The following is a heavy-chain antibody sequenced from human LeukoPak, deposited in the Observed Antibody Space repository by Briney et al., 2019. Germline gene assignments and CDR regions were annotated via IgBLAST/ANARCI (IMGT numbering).Heavy chain of an antibody. CDR1: GGSISSYY. CDR3: AGGRYCSSTSCLAPRY. Sequence: PSETLSLTCTVSGGSISSYYWSWIRQPPGKGLEWIGEINHSGSTNYNPSLKSRVTISVDTSKNQFSLKLSSVTAADTAVYYCAGGRYCSSTSCLAPRYWGQGTLVTVSS. CDR2: INHSGST. J-gene: IGHJ4*02. V-gene: IGHV4-34*01. D-gene: IGHD2-2*01.